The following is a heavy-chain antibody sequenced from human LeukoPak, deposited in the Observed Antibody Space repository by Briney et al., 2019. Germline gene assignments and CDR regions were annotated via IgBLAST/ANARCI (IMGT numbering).Heavy chain of an antibody. D-gene: IGHD6-13*01. CDR2: ISTSSSYI. J-gene: IGHJ4*02. V-gene: IGHV3-21*01. CDR1: GFIFRSYS. CDR3: ARASSSWYYFDY. Sequence: GSLRLSCAASGFIFRSYSMNWVRQAPGKGLEWVSFISTSSSYIYYADSVKGRFTISRDNPKNSLYLQMNSLRAEDTAVYYCARASSSWYYFDYWGQGTLVTVSS.